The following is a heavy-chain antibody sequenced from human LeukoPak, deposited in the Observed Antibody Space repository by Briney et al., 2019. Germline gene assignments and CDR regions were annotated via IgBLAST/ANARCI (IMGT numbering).Heavy chain of an antibody. CDR1: GFTFSSYS. Sequence: PGGSLRLSCAASGFTFSSYSMNWVRQAPGKGLEWVSYISSSSSTIYYADSVKGRFTISRNNVKNSLYLQMNSLRAEDTAVYYCAREEYQLLYGFDHWGQGTLVTVSS. D-gene: IGHD2-2*02. CDR3: AREEYQLLYGFDH. J-gene: IGHJ4*02. CDR2: ISSSSSTI. V-gene: IGHV3-48*01.